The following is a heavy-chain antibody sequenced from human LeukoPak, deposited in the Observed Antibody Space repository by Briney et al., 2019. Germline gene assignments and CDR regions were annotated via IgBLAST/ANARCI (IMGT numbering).Heavy chain of an antibody. J-gene: IGHJ5*02. CDR2: INPNSGGT. D-gene: IGHD4-17*01. V-gene: IGHV1-2*02. CDR3: ARLMTTVTTPYTWFDP. CDR1: GYTFTGYY. Sequence: ASVKLSCKASGYTFTGYYMHWVRQAPGQGLEWMGWINPNSGGTNYAQKFQGRVTMTRDTSISTAYMELSRLRSPDTAVYYCARLMTTVTTPYTWFDPWGQGTLVTVSS.